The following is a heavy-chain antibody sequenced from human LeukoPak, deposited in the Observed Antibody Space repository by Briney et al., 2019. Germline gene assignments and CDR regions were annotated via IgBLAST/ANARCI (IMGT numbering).Heavy chain of an antibody. CDR3: ARIPNGLWSSGSYFDY. V-gene: IGHV4-34*01. CDR1: GGSFSGYY. CDR2: INHSGST. J-gene: IGHJ4*02. Sequence: SETLSLTCAVYGGSFSGYYWSWIRQPPGKGLEWIGEINHSGSTNYNPSLKSRVTISVDTSKNQFSLKLSSVTAADTAVYYCARIPNGLWSSGSYFDYWGQGTPVTASS. D-gene: IGHD2-8*01.